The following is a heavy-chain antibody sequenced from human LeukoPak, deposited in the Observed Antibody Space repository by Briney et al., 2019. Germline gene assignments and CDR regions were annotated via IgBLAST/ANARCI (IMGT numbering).Heavy chain of an antibody. J-gene: IGHJ4*02. Sequence: PETLSLTCTVSGGSISSSSYYWGWIRQPPGKGLEWIGSIYYSGSTYYNPSLKSRVTISVDTSKNQFSLKLSSVTAADTAVYYCARLGGGVATVDYWGQGTLVTVSS. D-gene: IGHD5-12*01. CDR3: ARLGGGVATVDY. V-gene: IGHV4-39*01. CDR2: IYYSGST. CDR1: GGSISSSSYY.